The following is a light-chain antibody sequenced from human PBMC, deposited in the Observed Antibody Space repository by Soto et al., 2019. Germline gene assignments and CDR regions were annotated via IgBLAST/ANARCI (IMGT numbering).Light chain of an antibody. CDR1: QSISSW. J-gene: IGKJ1*01. V-gene: IGKV1-5*01. Sequence: DIQMTQSPSTLSASVGDRVTITCRASQSISSWLAWYQQKPGKAPKLLIYDAPSLESGVPSRFSGSGSGTEFTLTISSLQPDDFATYYCQQYNSYWTFGQGTKGEIK. CDR2: DAP. CDR3: QQYNSYWT.